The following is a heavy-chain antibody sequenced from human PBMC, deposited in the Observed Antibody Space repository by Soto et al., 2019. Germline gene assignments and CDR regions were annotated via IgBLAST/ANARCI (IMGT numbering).Heavy chain of an antibody. Sequence: EVHLVESGGGLMQPGGSLRLSCAASGFTVSTYNMIWVRQAPVKGLEWVSVTYSGGSTQYADSVKGRFTVSRDNSKNTLYLHMNSLQGDDTAVYYCAGGDYGDSIDFWGQGTLVTVSS. J-gene: IGHJ4*02. CDR2: TYSGGST. CDR3: AGGDYGDSIDF. CDR1: GFTVSTYN. V-gene: IGHV3-53*02. D-gene: IGHD4-17*01.